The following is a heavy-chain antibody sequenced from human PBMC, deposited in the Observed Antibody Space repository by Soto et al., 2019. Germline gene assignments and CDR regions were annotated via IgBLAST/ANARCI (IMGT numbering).Heavy chain of an antibody. D-gene: IGHD4-17*01. V-gene: IGHV2-5*02. J-gene: IGHJ4*02. CDR2: IYWDDDK. CDR1: GFSLSTSGVS. Sequence: QITLKESGPTLVKPTQTLTLTCTFSGFSLSTSGVSVGWVRQPPGRALEWLALIYWDDDKHYSPSLKSRLTILKAXSKNQVVLTMTNMDPVDTATYYCAHRPGYGALFDYWGQGTLVTVSS. CDR3: AHRPGYGALFDY.